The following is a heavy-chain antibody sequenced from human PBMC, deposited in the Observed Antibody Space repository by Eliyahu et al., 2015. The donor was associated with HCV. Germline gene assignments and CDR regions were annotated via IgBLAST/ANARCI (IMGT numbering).Heavy chain of an antibody. D-gene: IGHD6-19*01. Sequence: EVQLVESGGGLVQPGGSLRLSCSAXGFTFSSXAMXWVRQAPGKGLEYVSAISSNGGSTYYADSVKGRFTISRDNSKNTLYLQMSSLRAEDTAVYYCASSGWYGQLFDYWGQGTLVTVSS. CDR2: ISSNGGST. CDR1: GFTFSSXA. J-gene: IGHJ4*02. V-gene: IGHV3-64D*08. CDR3: ASSGWYGQLFDY.